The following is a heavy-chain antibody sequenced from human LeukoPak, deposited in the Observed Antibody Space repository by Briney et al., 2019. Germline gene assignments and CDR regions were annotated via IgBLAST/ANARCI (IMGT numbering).Heavy chain of an antibody. D-gene: IGHD3-22*01. CDR1: GYTFTGYS. Sequence: GASVKVSCKASGYTFTGYSMHWVRQAPGQGLGWMGWINPNSGGTNYAQKFQGRVTMTRDTSISTAYMELSRLRSDDTAVYYCARERDSSGFDPWGQGTLVTVSS. J-gene: IGHJ5*02. CDR3: ARERDSSGFDP. V-gene: IGHV1-2*02. CDR2: INPNSGGT.